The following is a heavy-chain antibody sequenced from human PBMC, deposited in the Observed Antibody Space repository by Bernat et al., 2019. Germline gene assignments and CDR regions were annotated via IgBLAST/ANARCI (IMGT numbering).Heavy chain of an antibody. D-gene: IGHD3-10*01. Sequence: VQLQESGPGLVKPSETLSLTCSVSGGSISSYYWSWIRQTPGKGLEWIGYIYNSESITYNPSLKSRVTMSIDRSKNHFSLKLNSMTAADTAAYYCARASSAYYNGLDVWGQGTTVTVSS. CDR1: GGSISSYY. CDR2: IYNSESI. V-gene: IGHV4-59*08. CDR3: ARASSAYYNGLDV. J-gene: IGHJ6*02.